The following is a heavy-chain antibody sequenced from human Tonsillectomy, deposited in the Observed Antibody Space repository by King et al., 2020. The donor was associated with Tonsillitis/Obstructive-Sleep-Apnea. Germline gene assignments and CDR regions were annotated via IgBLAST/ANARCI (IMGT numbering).Heavy chain of an antibody. CDR1: GFTFSSYE. D-gene: IGHD4-17*01. CDR3: AREKKLPNGVFDI. V-gene: IGHV3-48*03. Sequence: VQLVESGGGLVQPGGSLRLSCAASGFTFSSYEMNWVRQAPGKGLEWVSYISSSGSTIYYADSVKGRFTISRDNAKNSLYLQMNSLRAEDTAVYYCAREKKLPNGVFDIWGQGTMVTVSS. CDR2: ISSSGSTI. J-gene: IGHJ3*02.